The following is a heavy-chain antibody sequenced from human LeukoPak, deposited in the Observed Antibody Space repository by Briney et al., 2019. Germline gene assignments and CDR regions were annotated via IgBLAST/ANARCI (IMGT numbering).Heavy chain of an antibody. Sequence: GASVKVSCKASGGTFSSYAISWVRQAPGQGLGWMGRIIPILGIANYAQKFQGRVTITADKSTSTAYMELSSLRSEDTAVYYCASHDDYSNYVEFDPWGQGTLVTVSS. V-gene: IGHV1-69*04. CDR1: GGTFSSYA. CDR2: IIPILGIA. D-gene: IGHD4-11*01. J-gene: IGHJ5*02. CDR3: ASHDDYSNYVEFDP.